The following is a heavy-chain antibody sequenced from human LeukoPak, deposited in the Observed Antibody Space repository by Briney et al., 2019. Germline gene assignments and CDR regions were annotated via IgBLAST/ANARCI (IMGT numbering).Heavy chain of an antibody. Sequence: TGGSLRLSCAASGFTFSNYAMHWVRQAPGKGLEWVAVISYDGSNKYYADSVKGRFTISRDNSKNTLYLQMNSLRAEDTAVYYCARAEWELRTSTVYYYYYMDVWGKGTTVTVSS. CDR3: ARAEWELRTSTVYYYYYMDV. CDR2: ISYDGSNK. J-gene: IGHJ6*03. V-gene: IGHV3-30-3*01. D-gene: IGHD1-26*01. CDR1: GFTFSNYA.